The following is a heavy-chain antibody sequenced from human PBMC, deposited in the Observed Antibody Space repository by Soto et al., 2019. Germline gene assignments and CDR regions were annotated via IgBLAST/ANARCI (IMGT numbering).Heavy chain of an antibody. CDR2: IYPGDSDT. CDR3: ARHEVASDLDY. Sequence: GESLKISCKGSGYSFTSYWIGWVRQMPGKGLEWMGIIYPGDSDTRYSPSFQGQVTISADKSVSIAYLQWSSLQASDTAMYYCARHEVASDLDYWGQGTLVTVSS. V-gene: IGHV5-51*01. J-gene: IGHJ4*02. D-gene: IGHD2-15*01. CDR1: GYSFTSYW.